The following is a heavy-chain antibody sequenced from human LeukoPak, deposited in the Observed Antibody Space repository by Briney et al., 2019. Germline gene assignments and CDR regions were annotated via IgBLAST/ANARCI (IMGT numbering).Heavy chain of an antibody. CDR3: ARGQGIAAA. J-gene: IGHJ5*02. CDR2: INHSGST. V-gene: IGHV4-34*01. D-gene: IGHD6-13*01. CDR1: GGSFSGYY. Sequence: PSETLSLTCAVYGGSFSGYYWSWIRQPPGKGLEWIGEINHSGSTNYNPSLKSRVTISVDTSKNQFSLKLSSVTAADTAVYYCARGQGIAAAWGQGTLVTVSS.